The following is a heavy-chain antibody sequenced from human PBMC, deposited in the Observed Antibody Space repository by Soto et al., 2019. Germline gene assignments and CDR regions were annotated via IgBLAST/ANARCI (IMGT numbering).Heavy chain of an antibody. Sequence: ASVKVSCKVSGYTLTELSLHWVRQAPGKGLEWMGGFDPEDGETIYAQKFQGRVTMTEDTSTDTAYMELSSLRSEGTAVYYCTTGQRPIRFLEWLSRYYFDYWGQGTLVTVSS. D-gene: IGHD3-3*01. V-gene: IGHV1-24*01. CDR3: TTGQRPIRFLEWLSRYYFDY. J-gene: IGHJ4*02. CDR2: FDPEDGET. CDR1: GYTLTELS.